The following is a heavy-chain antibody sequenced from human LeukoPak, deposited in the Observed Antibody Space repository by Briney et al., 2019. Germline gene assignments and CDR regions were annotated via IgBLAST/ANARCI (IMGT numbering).Heavy chain of an antibody. D-gene: IGHD6-13*01. CDR1: GFTFSSYW. J-gene: IGHJ5*02. CDR3: ARDSTIISSSWLNLFDP. Sequence: GGTLRLSCAASGFTFSSYWMSWVRQAPGKGLEWVANIKQDGSEKYYVDSVKGRFTISRDNAKNSLYLQMNSLRAEDTAVYYCARDSTIISSSWLNLFDPWGQGTLVTVSS. CDR2: IKQDGSEK. V-gene: IGHV3-7*01.